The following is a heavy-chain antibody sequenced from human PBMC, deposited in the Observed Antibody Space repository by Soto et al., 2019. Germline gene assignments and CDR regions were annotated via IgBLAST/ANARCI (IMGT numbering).Heavy chain of an antibody. V-gene: IGHV3-30*18. Sequence: GGSLRLSCAASGFTFSSYGMHWVRQAPGKGLDWVAVISRDGSSIYYADSVKGRFTISRDNSKGTLYLQMNSLRVEDTAVYYCANDYYASSGYSYWGQGTLVTGSS. CDR3: ANDYYASSGYSY. CDR2: ISRDGSSI. D-gene: IGHD3-22*01. CDR1: GFTFSSYG. J-gene: IGHJ4*02.